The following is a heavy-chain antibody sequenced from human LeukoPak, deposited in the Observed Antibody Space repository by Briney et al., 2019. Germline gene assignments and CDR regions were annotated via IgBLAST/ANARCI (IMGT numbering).Heavy chain of an antibody. CDR1: GFTFSSYG. D-gene: IGHD6-19*01. CDR3: AKDSGYSSGWYFGY. Sequence: GGSLRLSCAASGFTFSSYGMHWVRQAPGKGLEWVAVISYDGSNKYYADSVKGRFTISRDNSKNTLYLQMNGLRAEDTAVYYCAKDSGYSSGWYFGYWGQGTLVTVSS. CDR2: ISYDGSNK. J-gene: IGHJ4*02. V-gene: IGHV3-30*18.